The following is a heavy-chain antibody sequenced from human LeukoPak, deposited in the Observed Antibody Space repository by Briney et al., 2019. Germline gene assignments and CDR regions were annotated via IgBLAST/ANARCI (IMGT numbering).Heavy chain of an antibody. CDR3: ARVGYSSSSDWFDP. Sequence: PSETLSLTCTVSGGSISSYYWSWIRQPAGKGLEWIGRIYTSGSTNYNPSLKSRVTMSVDTSKNQFSLKLSPVTAADTAVYYCARVGYSSSSDWFDPWGQGTLVTVSS. J-gene: IGHJ5*02. CDR2: IYTSGST. CDR1: GGSISSYY. D-gene: IGHD6-6*01. V-gene: IGHV4-4*07.